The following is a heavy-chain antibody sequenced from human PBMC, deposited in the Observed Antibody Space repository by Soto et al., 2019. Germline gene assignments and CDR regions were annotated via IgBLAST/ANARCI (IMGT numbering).Heavy chain of an antibody. J-gene: IGHJ5*02. CDR2: IYHSGST. Sequence: QVQLQESGPGLVKPSGTLSLTCAVSGGSISSSNWWSWVRQPPGKGLEWIGEIYHSGSTNYHPSLKSRVTISVDKSNNQFSLKLSSVTAADTAVYYCSSRDNWVWFDPWGQGTLVTVSS. V-gene: IGHV4-4*02. D-gene: IGHD3-10*01. CDR3: SSRDNWVWFDP. CDR1: GGSISSSNW.